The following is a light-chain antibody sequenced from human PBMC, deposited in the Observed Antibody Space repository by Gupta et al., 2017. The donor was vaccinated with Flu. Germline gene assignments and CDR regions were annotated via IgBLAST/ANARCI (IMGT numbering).Light chain of an antibody. Sequence: DIQFTHAPSSLSASVGDRVTITCRASQSISRFLNWYQQRPGKAPKFLIHAASSLQSGVPSRFSGSGFGTDFTLTISSLQPEDFATYYCQQSYSTPPTFGDGTKVEI. V-gene: IGKV1-39*01. CDR2: AAS. CDR3: QQSYSTPPT. CDR1: QSISRF. J-gene: IGKJ3*01.